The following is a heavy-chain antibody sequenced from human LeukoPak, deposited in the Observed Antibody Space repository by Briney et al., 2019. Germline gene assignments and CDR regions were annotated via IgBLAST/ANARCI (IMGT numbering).Heavy chain of an antibody. D-gene: IGHD1-26*01. CDR2: ISSSSSYI. Sequence: GGSLRLSCAASGSTFSSYSMNWVRQAPGKGLEWVSSISSSSSYIYYADSVKGRFTISRDNSKNTLYLQMNSLRAEGTAVYYCAKDWAGVSGSYFFDYWGQGTLVTVSS. CDR1: GSTFSSYS. V-gene: IGHV3-21*01. CDR3: AKDWAGVSGSYFFDY. J-gene: IGHJ4*02.